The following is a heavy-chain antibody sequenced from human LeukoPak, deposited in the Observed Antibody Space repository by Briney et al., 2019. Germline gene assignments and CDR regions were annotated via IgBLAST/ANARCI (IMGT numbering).Heavy chain of an antibody. J-gene: IGHJ4*02. V-gene: IGHV4-59*12. Sequence: SETLSLTCTVSGGSISSYYWNWIRQPPGKGLEYFASIDSSGNTYYNPSLQSRVTISADTSKNQFSPKLSSVTAADTAVYYCTRDRGQWLVDYWGQGTLVTVSS. CDR3: TRDRGQWLVDY. D-gene: IGHD6-19*01. CDR1: GGSISSYY. CDR2: IDSSGNT.